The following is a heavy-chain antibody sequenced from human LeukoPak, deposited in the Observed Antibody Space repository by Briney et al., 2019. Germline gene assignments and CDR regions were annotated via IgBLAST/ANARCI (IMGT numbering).Heavy chain of an antibody. D-gene: IGHD3-3*01. CDR3: TKSDWFDP. J-gene: IGHJ5*02. CDR1: GFIFSGYW. CDR2: IKNDGSIT. V-gene: IGHV3-74*01. Sequence: GGSLRLSCAAYGFIFSGYWMHWVRHAPGKGLVWLSRIKNDGSITSYADSVKGRFTISRDNAKNTLYLQMNSLRVEDTAVYYCTKSDWFDPWGQGTLVTVSS.